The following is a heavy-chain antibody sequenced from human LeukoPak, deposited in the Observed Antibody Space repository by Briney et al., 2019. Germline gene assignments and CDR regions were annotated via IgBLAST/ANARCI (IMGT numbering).Heavy chain of an antibody. J-gene: IGHJ4*02. CDR3: ARHSSASYYHGSGSYYNVN. Sequence: SETLSLTCTVFGGSISSSNYYWGWIRQPPGKGLEWIGSVSYSGRTYYNPSLKGRVTISVDTSKHQFSLKLSSVTAADTAVYYCARHSSASYYHGSGSYYNVNWGQGTLVTVSS. CDR1: GGSISSSNYY. CDR2: VSYSGRT. V-gene: IGHV4-39*01. D-gene: IGHD3-10*01.